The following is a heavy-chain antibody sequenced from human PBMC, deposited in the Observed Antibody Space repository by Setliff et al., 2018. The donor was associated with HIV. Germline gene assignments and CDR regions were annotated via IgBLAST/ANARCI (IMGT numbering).Heavy chain of an antibody. CDR2: IYYSGNA. CDR1: GGSISSNNYY. J-gene: IGHJ3*02. D-gene: IGHD2-2*01. CDR3: ARGGCSTISCSLRVGNDAFDI. Sequence: SETLSLTCTVSGGSISSNNYYWGWIRQSPGKGLEWFGSIYYSGNAYYNPSLKSRLTISMDTSKTQFSLKLNSVTAADTAVYYCARGGCSTISCSLRVGNDAFDIWGQGTMVTVSS. V-gene: IGHV4-39*07.